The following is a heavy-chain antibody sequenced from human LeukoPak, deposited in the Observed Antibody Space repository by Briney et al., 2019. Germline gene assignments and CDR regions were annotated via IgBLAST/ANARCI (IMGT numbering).Heavy chain of an antibody. D-gene: IGHD6-13*01. CDR2: ISRSGSTK. V-gene: IGHV3-11*04. J-gene: IGHJ2*01. CDR3: ARAGYSSTWYSRYFDL. CDR1: GFTFSDYN. Sequence: GGSLRLSCAASGFTFSDYNMRWIRQAPGKGLEWVSSISRSGSTKYYADSVKGRFTISRENAKNSLYLQVNSLRAGDTAVYYCARAGYSSTWYSRYFDLWGRGTLVTVSS.